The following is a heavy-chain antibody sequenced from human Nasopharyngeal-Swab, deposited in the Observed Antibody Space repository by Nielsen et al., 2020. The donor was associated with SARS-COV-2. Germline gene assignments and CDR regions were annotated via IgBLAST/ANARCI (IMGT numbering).Heavy chain of an antibody. J-gene: IGHJ5*02. CDR3: ARESDIVVVVAAIDSYNWFDP. CDR2: IYYSGSA. CDR1: GGSISSNNYY. D-gene: IGHD2-15*01. V-gene: IGHV4-39*07. Sequence: SETLSLTCTVSGGSISSNNYYWGWIRQPPGKGLECIGSIYYSGSAYYNPSLKSRVTISVDTSKNQFSLKLTSVTAADTAVYYCARESDIVVVVAAIDSYNWFDPWGQGTLVTVSS.